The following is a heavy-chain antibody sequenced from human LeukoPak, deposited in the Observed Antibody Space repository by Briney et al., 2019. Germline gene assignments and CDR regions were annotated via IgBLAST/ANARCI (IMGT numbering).Heavy chain of an antibody. V-gene: IGHV4-38-2*02. J-gene: IGHJ4*02. CDR3: ARLSYGYDPYCFDC. D-gene: IGHD5-12*01. CDR2: IDHTGTT. CDR1: HYSISSGFY. Sequence: SETLSLTCTVSHYSISSGFYWGWIRQSPGRGLEWIGAIDHTGTTYYNPSLKSRVTISVDTSKNQFSLNVNSLTAADTAIYYSARLSYGYDPYCFDCWGQGTLVTVAS.